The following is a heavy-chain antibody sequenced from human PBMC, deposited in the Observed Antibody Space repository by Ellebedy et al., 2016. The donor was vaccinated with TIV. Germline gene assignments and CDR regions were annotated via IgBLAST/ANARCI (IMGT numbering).Heavy chain of an antibody. D-gene: IGHD3-22*01. J-gene: IGHJ4*02. CDR3: ARGDNYYFDSSGYYYSY. V-gene: IGHV1-46*01. CDR2: INPTSGSS. CDR1: GYNFTSYF. Sequence: ASVKVSCKASGYNFTSYFLYWVRQAPGQGLEWMGIINPTSGSSNYAQKFQGRVTMTRDTSTSTVYMELSSLRSEDTAVYYCARGDNYYFDSSGYYYSYWGQGTLVTVSS.